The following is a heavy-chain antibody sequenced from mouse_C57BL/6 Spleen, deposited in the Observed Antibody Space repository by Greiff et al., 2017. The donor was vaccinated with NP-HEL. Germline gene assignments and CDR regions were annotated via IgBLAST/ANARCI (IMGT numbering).Heavy chain of an antibody. J-gene: IGHJ4*01. CDR3: AIDIYYGKSFYAMDC. CDR1: GYTFTSYW. D-gene: IGHD2-1*01. V-gene: IGHV1-74*01. Sequence: QVQLQQPGAELVKPGASVKVSCKASGYTFTSYWMHWVKQRPGQGLEWIGRIHPSDSDTNYNQKFKGKATLTVDKSSSTAYMQLSSLTSEDSAVYDCAIDIYYGKSFYAMDCWGQGTSVTVSS. CDR2: IHPSDSDT.